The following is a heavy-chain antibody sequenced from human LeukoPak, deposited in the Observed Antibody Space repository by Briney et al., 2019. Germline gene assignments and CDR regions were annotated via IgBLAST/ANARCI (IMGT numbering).Heavy chain of an antibody. D-gene: IGHD3-16*01. CDR1: GGSTSSSNW. CDR3: APSPPIWGNWFDP. V-gene: IGHV4-4*02. J-gene: IGHJ5*02. Sequence: SGTLSLTCAVSGGSTSSSNWWSWVRQPPGKGLEWIGEIYHSGSTNYNPSLKSRVTISVDTSKNQFSLKLSSVTAADTAVYYCAPSPPIWGNWFDPWGQGTLVTVSS. CDR2: IYHSGST.